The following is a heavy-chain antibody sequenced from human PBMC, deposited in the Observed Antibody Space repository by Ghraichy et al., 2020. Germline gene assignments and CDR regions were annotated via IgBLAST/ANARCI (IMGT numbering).Heavy chain of an antibody. J-gene: IGHJ4*02. Sequence: ESLNIACTVSGGPVTHYYWTWVRQPAGKGLEWIGRIYSSGDSDFNPSLRSRVTMSVDTSKTQFSLNLSSVTAADTAVYYCARGRDYDSSGYHLDYWGQGTLVTVSS. V-gene: IGHV4-4*07. D-gene: IGHD3-22*01. CDR3: ARGRDYDSSGYHLDY. CDR1: GGPVTHYY. CDR2: IYSSGDS.